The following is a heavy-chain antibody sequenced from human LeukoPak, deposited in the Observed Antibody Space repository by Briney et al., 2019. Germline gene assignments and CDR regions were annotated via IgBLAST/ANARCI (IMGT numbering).Heavy chain of an antibody. D-gene: IGHD2-2*02. CDR1: GYTFTSYD. V-gene: IGHV1-8*01. CDR3: ARGNRGGYCSSTSCYTLGY. J-gene: IGHJ4*02. Sequence: ASVKVSCKASGYTFTSYDINWVRQATGQGLGWMGWMNPNSGNTGYAQKFQGRVTMTRNTSISTAYMELSSLRSEDTAVYYCARGNRGGYCSSTSCYTLGYWGQGTLVTVSS. CDR2: MNPNSGNT.